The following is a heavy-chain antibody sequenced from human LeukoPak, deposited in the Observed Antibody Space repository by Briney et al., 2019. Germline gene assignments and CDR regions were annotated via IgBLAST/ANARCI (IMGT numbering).Heavy chain of an antibody. CDR3: ARVSPHYDFWSGSPDGYYYVDV. V-gene: IGHV4-39*01. D-gene: IGHD3-3*01. CDR1: GGTIDTSRYY. Sequence: SETLSLTCTVSGGTIDTSRYYWGWIRQPPGKGLEWLANIYYRGDPFYNPSLKSRLTISVDTSKNQFSLELSSVTAADTAVYYCARVSPHYDFWSGSPDGYYYVDVWGKGTTVTVSS. J-gene: IGHJ6*03. CDR2: IYYRGDP.